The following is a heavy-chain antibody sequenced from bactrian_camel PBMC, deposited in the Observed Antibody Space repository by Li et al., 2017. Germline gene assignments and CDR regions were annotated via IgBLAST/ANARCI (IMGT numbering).Heavy chain of an antibody. D-gene: IGHD6*01. Sequence: VQLVESGGGSVQPGGSLKLSCVADGLIFSICGMGWYRQVPGKERELVATFSSDGTTNYTDSVKGRFTISRDNVENTVYLQLTSLKTEDMAMYYCAKGGTWSPEYLNIVPPRRFSISGARGPRSPSP. CDR2: FSSDGTT. CDR3: AKGGTWSPEYLNIVPPRRFSIS. CDR1: GLIFSICG. J-gene: IGHJ4*01. V-gene: IGHV3S53*01.